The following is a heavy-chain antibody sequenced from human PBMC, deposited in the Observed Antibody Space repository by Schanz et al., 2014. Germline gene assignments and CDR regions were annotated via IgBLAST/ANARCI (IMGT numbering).Heavy chain of an antibody. V-gene: IGHV3-21*01. CDR1: GFPFSTYS. CDR3: EREDMVRGIRAFDI. J-gene: IGHJ3*02. D-gene: IGHD3-10*01. Sequence: EVQLVESGGGLVKPGGSLRLSCVASGFPFSTYSIHWVRQAPGKGLEWVSYIRSDNNYIYYADSVKGRFTISRDNAKNSLFLQMNSLTAEDTAVYYCEREDMVRGIRAFDIWGQGTMVTVSS. CDR2: IRSDNNYI.